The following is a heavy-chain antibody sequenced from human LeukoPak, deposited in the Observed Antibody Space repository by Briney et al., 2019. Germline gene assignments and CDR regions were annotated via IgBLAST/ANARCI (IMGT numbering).Heavy chain of an antibody. V-gene: IGHV3-7*03. CDR1: GFTFSSFW. Sequence: PGGSLRLSCAASGFTFSSFWMIWVRQAPGKGLEWVANIKEDGSVKNYVDSVKGRFTISRDNAKNSLLLQMNSLRAEDTAMYYCARERYGNYNWGQGTLVTVSS. CDR3: ARERYGNYN. J-gene: IGHJ4*02. CDR2: IKEDGSVK. D-gene: IGHD4-11*01.